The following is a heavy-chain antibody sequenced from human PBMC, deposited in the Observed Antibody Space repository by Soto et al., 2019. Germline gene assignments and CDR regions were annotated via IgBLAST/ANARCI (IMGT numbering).Heavy chain of an antibody. CDR2: IYYSGST. Sequence: SETLSLTCTVSVGSISSGGYYWSWIRQHPGKGLEWIGYIYYSGSTYYNPSLKSRVTISVDTSKNQFSLKLSSVTAADTAVYYCASQIVYDYVWGSYDAFDIWGQGTMVT. J-gene: IGHJ3*02. V-gene: IGHV4-31*03. D-gene: IGHD3-16*01. CDR3: ASQIVYDYVWGSYDAFDI. CDR1: VGSISSGGYY.